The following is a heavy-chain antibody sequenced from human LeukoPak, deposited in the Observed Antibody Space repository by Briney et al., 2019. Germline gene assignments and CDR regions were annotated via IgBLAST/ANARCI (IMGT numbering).Heavy chain of an antibody. CDR2: ISHTGSA. D-gene: IGHD4-17*01. CDR3: VRDWGYGDYADWFDP. J-gene: IGHJ5*02. Sequence: SETLSLTCTVSGYSVTSGFYWGWIRQSPGGGLEWIGSISHTGSAYYSPSPQSRVTVSVDTSRNHFSLTLTSVSAADTALYYCVRDWGYGDYADWFDPWGPGTPVTVSS. CDR1: GYSVTSGFY. V-gene: IGHV4-38-2*02.